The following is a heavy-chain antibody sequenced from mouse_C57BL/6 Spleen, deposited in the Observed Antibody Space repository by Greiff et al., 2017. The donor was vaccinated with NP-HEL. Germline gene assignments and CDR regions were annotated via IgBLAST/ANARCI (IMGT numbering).Heavy chain of an antibody. CDR3: ATLTTVVADAMDY. Sequence: LVESGPELVKPGASVKISCKASGYAFSSSWMNWVKQRPGKGLEWIGRIYPGDGDTNYNGKFKGKATLTADKSSSTAYMQLSSLTSEDSAVYFCATLTTVVADAMDYWGQGTSVTVSS. D-gene: IGHD1-1*01. CDR1: GYAFSSSW. V-gene: IGHV1-82*01. J-gene: IGHJ4*01. CDR2: IYPGDGDT.